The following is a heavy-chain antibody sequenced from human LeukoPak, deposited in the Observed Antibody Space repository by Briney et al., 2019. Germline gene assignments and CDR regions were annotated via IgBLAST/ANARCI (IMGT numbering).Heavy chain of an antibody. Sequence: GGSLRLSCAASGFTFSSYSMNWVRQAPGKGLEWVSSISSSSSYIYYADSVKGRFTISRDNAKNSLYLQMNSLRAEDTAVYYCARGTESSSAFDIWGQGTMVTVSS. CDR3: ARGTESSSAFDI. J-gene: IGHJ3*02. CDR1: GFTFSSYS. CDR2: ISSSSSYI. V-gene: IGHV3-21*01.